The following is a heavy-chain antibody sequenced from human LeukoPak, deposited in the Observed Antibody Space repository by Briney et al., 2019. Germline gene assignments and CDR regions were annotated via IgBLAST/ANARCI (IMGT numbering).Heavy chain of an antibody. D-gene: IGHD3-10*01. CDR2: ISYDGSNE. V-gene: IGHV3-30*04. Sequence: PGRSLRLSCAASGFTFSSYVMHWVRQAPGKGLEWVAIISYDGSNEYYADSVKGRFTISRDNSKNTLHLQMNSLRAADTAVYYCARDNPYYYGSGSAPVDYWGQGTLVTVSS. CDR3: ARDNPYYYGSGSAPVDY. J-gene: IGHJ4*02. CDR1: GFTFSSYV.